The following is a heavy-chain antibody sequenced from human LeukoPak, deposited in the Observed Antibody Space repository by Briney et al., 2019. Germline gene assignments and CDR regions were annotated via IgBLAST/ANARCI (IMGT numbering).Heavy chain of an antibody. CDR3: ARRRIVGATRSLHFDY. CDR2: IYYSGST. D-gene: IGHD1-26*01. V-gene: IGHV4-39*01. Sequence: PSETLSLTCTVSGGSISSSSYYWGWIRQPPGKGLEWIGSIYYSGSTYYNPSLKSRVTISVDTSKNQFSLKLSSVTAADTAVYYCARRRIVGATRSLHFDYWGQGTMVTVSS. J-gene: IGHJ4*02. CDR1: GGSISSSSYY.